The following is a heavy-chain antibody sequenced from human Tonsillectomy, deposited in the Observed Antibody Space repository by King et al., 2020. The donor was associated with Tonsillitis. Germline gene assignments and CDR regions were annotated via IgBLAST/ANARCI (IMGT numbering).Heavy chain of an antibody. CDR3: TPGLPPHLWFGELFFSDDYYGLGV. CDR2: IKSESDGGTT. V-gene: IGHV3-15*01. D-gene: IGHD3-10*01. Sequence: VQLVESGGGSVMPGGSLRLSCKASGFTFNKDWMNWVRQAPGRGLEWLGRIKSESDGGTTDYDAPVKCRFTISRDDSKDNLYLQMNSLKTEDSAVYYCTPGLPPHLWFGELFFSDDYYGLGVWGQGTTVTVSS. J-gene: IGHJ6*02. CDR1: GFTFNKDW.